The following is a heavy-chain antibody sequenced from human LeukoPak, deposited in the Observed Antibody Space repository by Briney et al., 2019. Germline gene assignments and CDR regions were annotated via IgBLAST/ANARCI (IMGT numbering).Heavy chain of an antibody. V-gene: IGHV4-28*01. J-gene: IGHJ4*02. CDR3: ARHRATGITMVRGVPSPLDY. CDR1: GYSISSSNW. Sequence: PSDTLSLTCAVSGYSISSSNWWGWIRQPPGKGLEWIGYIYYSGSTNYNPSLKSRVTMSVDTSKNQFSLKLSSVTAADTAVYYCARHRATGITMVRGVPSPLDYWGQGTLVTVSS. D-gene: IGHD3-10*01. CDR2: IYYSGST.